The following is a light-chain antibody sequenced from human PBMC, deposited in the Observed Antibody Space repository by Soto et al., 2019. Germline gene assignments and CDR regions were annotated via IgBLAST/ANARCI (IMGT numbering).Light chain of an antibody. CDR2: AAS. Sequence: DIQMTQSPSSLSASVGDRVTITCRASQSITGYLNWYQQKPGKAPKLLIYAASSLQSGVPSRFSGSGSGEDCTLTISSLQRDDFATYFCQQSLGIPYTFGQGTRLETK. CDR1: QSITGY. J-gene: IGKJ2*01. CDR3: QQSLGIPYT. V-gene: IGKV1-39*01.